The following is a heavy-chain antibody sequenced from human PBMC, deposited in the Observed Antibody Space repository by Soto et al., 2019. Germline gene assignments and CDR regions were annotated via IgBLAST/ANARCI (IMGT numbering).Heavy chain of an antibody. J-gene: IGHJ3*01. CDR2: VKHSGNI. V-gene: IGHV4-34*01. Sequence: PSETLSLTCAVYGGSFSGYYWGWFRQPPGKGLEWIGEVKHSGNINYNPSLKTRLTVSVDTSKNQFSRKLSSMTAADTAMYYCARGSHFDFWSGYADSFDVWGQGTMVTVSS. D-gene: IGHD3-3*01. CDR1: GGSFSGYY. CDR3: ARGSHFDFWSGYADSFDV.